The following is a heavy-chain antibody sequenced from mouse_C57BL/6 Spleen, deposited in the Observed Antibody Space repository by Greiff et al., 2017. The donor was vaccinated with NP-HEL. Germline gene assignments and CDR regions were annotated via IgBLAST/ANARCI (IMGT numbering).Heavy chain of an antibody. CDR2: IDPSDSYT. CDR1: GYTFTSYW. CDR3: ARKDYDGGAWFAY. Sequence: VQLQQSGAELVMPGASVKLSCKASGYTFTSYWMHWVKQRPGQGLESIGEIDPSDSYTNYNQKFKGKSTLTVDKSSSTAYMQLSSLTSEDSAVYYCARKDYDGGAWFAYWGQGTLVTVSA. J-gene: IGHJ3*01. D-gene: IGHD2-4*01. V-gene: IGHV1-69*01.